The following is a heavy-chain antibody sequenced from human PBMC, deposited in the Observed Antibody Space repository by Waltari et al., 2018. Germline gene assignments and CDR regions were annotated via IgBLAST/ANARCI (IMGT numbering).Heavy chain of an antibody. J-gene: IGHJ6*02. CDR1: GYTFTSYD. CDR2: MNPNSGNT. Sequence: QVQLVQSGAEVKKPGASVKVSCTASGYTFTSYDINWVRQATGQGLEWMGWMNPNSGNTGYAQKFQGRVTMTRNTSISTAYMELSSLRSEDTAVYYCARGRGTLAYYYYGMDVWGQGTTVTVSS. V-gene: IGHV1-8*01. CDR3: ARGRGTLAYYYYGMDV. D-gene: IGHD1-1*01.